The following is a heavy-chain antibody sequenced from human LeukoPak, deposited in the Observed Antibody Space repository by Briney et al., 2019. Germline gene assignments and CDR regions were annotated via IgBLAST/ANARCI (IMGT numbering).Heavy chain of an antibody. Sequence: PGGSLRLSCTASGFTFSSYSMNWVRQAPGKGLEWVSSISRSSSYIYYADSVKGRFTISRDNAKNSLYLQMNSLRAEDTAVYDCARDGRMATTDTEQFDYWGQGTLVTVSS. V-gene: IGHV3-21*01. CDR3: ARDGRMATTDTEQFDY. CDR1: GFTFSSYS. J-gene: IGHJ4*02. CDR2: ISRSSSYI. D-gene: IGHD5-24*01.